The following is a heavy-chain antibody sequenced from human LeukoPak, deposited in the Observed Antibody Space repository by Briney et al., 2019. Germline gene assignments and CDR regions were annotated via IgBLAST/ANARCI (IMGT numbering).Heavy chain of an antibody. J-gene: IGHJ6*02. CDR1: GYSFSSDW. CDR2: IFPIDCDT. V-gene: IGHV5-51*01. Sequence: AESLKISCKASGYSFSSDWITWGRQMPGKGLVWMGFIFPIDCDTTYSPSFQGHGTTSSDKSTSTAHLQWSSLKASDTAMYYCTRGCSGGSGSRGARDVWGQGTMVTVSS. D-gene: IGHD2-15*01. CDR3: TRGCSGGSGSRGARDV.